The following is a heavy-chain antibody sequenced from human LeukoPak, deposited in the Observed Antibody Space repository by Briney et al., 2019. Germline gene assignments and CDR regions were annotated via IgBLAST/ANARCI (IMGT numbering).Heavy chain of an antibody. CDR1: GFTFSTFA. J-gene: IGHJ4*02. Sequence: GGSLRLSCAASGFTFSTFAMHWVRQAPGKGLEWVAAISGSGDKTYYTDSVKGQFTISRGNSRNTLYLQMNSLRVEDTALYYCAKGGGWLYYLDYWGQGTQVTVSS. V-gene: IGHV3-23*01. D-gene: IGHD6-19*01. CDR2: ISGSGDKT. CDR3: AKGGGWLYYLDY.